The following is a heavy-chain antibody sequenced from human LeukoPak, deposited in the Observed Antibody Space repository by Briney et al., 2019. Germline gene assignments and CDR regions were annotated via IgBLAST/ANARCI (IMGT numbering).Heavy chain of an antibody. CDR2: ISGSGGST. V-gene: IGHV3-23*01. J-gene: IGHJ4*02. Sequence: GGSLRLSCAASGFTFSSYAMSWVRQAPGKGLEWVSAISGSGGSTYYADSVKGRFTISRDNSKNTLYLQMNSLRAEDTAVYYCAKVPYIVVVPAATREAGFDYWGQGTLVTVSS. CDR3: AKVPYIVVVPAATREAGFDY. D-gene: IGHD2-2*01. CDR1: GFTFSSYA.